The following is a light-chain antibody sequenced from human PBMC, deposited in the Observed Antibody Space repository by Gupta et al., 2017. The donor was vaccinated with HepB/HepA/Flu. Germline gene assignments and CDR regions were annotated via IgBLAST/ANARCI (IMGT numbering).Light chain of an antibody. J-gene: IGKJ5*01. CDR3: KKNYRQHIT. Sequence: DIPMIQSPSSLSASVGGRVTLTCRASQSISSYLTWYQQKPGNAPKLLIYAASSLQSGVPPRFSGSRSGTEVTLTISSLQPEDLAAYYCKKNYRQHITFGRGTQLEIK. CDR1: QSISSY. V-gene: IGKV1-39*01. CDR2: AAS.